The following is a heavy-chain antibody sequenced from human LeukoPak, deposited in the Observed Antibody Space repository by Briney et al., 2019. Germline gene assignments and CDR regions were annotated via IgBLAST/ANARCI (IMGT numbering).Heavy chain of an antibody. CDR1: GYRFTDVG. V-gene: IGHV1-18*01. CDR3: ARGGGLVPGTWFDP. Sequence: GASVKVSCKASGYRFTDVGISWVRQAPGQGLEWVGWISAYRGNTNYAQAFQDRATMTADAPPSTAYLELRSLRSDDTAVYYCARGGGLVPGTWFDPWGQGTLVTVSS. CDR2: ISAYRGNT. J-gene: IGHJ5*02. D-gene: IGHD6-19*01.